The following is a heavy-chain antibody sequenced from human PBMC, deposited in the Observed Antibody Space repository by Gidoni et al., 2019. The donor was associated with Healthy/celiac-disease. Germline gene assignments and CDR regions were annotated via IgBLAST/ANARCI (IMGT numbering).Heavy chain of an antibody. D-gene: IGHD4-4*01. CDR1: GFTFSSYW. V-gene: IGHV3-7*01. CDR3: ASHYSDYTDYYYYYGMDV. CDR2: IKQHGSEK. Sequence: EVQLVESGGGLVQPGGSLRLSWAASGFTFSSYWMSWVRPAPGKGMGWVANIKQHGSEKYSVDSVKGRFTISRDHAKNSLYLQMNSLRAEDPAVYYCASHYSDYTDYYYYYGMDVWGQGTTVTVSS. J-gene: IGHJ6*02.